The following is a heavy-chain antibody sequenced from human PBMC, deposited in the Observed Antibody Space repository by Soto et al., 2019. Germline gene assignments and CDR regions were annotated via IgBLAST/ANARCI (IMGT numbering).Heavy chain of an antibody. J-gene: IGHJ6*02. D-gene: IGHD6-13*01. V-gene: IGHV5-10-1*01. Sequence: LGESLKISCQGSGYSFTSYWISWVRQMPGKGLEWMCRIDPSDSYTNYSPSFQGHVTISADKSISTAYLQWSSLKASDTAMYYCASSMAEAGLYYYYGMDVWGQGTTVTVSS. CDR2: IDPSDSYT. CDR3: ASSMAEAGLYYYYGMDV. CDR1: GYSFTSYW.